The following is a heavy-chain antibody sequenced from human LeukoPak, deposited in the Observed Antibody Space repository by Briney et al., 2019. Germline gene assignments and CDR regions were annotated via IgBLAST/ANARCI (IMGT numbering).Heavy chain of an antibody. CDR2: IYWNDDK. V-gene: IGHV2-5*01. D-gene: IGHD2-21*01. J-gene: IGHJ4*02. CDR3: AHSLPPFFGDCFDY. Sequence: SGPTLVNPTQTLTLTCTFSGFSLSTSGVGVGWIRQPPGKALEWLALIYWNDDKRYSPSLKSRLTITKDTSKNQVVLTMTNMDPVDTATHYCAHSLPPFFGDCFDYWGQGTLVTVSS. CDR1: GFSLSTSGVG.